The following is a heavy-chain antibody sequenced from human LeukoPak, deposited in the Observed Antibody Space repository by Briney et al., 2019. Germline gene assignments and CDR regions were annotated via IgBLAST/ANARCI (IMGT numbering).Heavy chain of an antibody. Sequence: PSETLSLTCTASGGSISSYYWSWVRQPPGKGLEWIGYIHNSGNSNYNRSLKSRVTISVDTSKNQFSLELSSVTAADTAVYYCARLGYSSSWYEEVYWGQGTLVTVSS. CDR1: GGSISSYY. CDR2: IHNSGNS. J-gene: IGHJ4*02. CDR3: ARLGYSSSWYEEVY. V-gene: IGHV4-59*08. D-gene: IGHD6-13*01.